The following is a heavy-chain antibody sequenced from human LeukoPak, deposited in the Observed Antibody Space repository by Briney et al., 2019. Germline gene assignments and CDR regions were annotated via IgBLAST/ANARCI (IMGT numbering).Heavy chain of an antibody. D-gene: IGHD5-18*01. CDR1: GYTFTGYY. CDR3: ARGSEYRYGFAYYGMDV. Sequence: ASVKVSCKASGYTFTGYYMHWVRQAPGQGLEWMGWINPNSGGTNYAQKFQGRVTMTRDTSISTAYMDLSRLRPDDTAVYYCARGSEYRYGFAYYGMDVWGQGTTVTVSS. J-gene: IGHJ6*02. V-gene: IGHV1-2*02. CDR2: INPNSGGT.